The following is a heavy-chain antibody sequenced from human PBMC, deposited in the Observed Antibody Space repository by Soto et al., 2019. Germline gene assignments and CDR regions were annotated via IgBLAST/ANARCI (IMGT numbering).Heavy chain of an antibody. CDR3: ARKGIAVAGIAFDI. D-gene: IGHD6-19*01. Sequence: EVQLVESGGGLVQPGGSLRLSCAASGFTFRSYEMNWVRQAPGKGLEWVSYISSSGSTIYYADSVKGRFTISRDNAKNSLYLQMNSLRAEDTAVYYCARKGIAVAGIAFDIWGQGTMVTVSS. V-gene: IGHV3-48*03. CDR1: GFTFRSYE. CDR2: ISSSGSTI. J-gene: IGHJ3*02.